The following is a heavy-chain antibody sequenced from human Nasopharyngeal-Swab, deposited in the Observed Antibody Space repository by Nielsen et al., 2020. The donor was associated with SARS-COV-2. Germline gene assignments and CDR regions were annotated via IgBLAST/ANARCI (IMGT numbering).Heavy chain of an antibody. J-gene: IGHJ2*01. CDR2: INPSGGST. V-gene: IGHV1-46*01. D-gene: IGHD6-19*01. CDR3: ARGNRQWLGAYWYFDL. CDR1: GYTFTSYY. Sequence: ASVKVSCKASGYTFTSYYMHWVRQAPGQGLEWMGIINPSGGSTSYAQKFQGRVTMTRDTSTSTAYMELKSLRSDDTAVYYCARGNRQWLGAYWYFDLWGRGTLVTVSS.